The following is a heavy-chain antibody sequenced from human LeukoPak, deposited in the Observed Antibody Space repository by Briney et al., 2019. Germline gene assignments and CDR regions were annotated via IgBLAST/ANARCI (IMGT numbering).Heavy chain of an antibody. V-gene: IGHV3-30*04. CDR3: ARAYSSSWYGDAFDI. J-gene: IGHJ3*02. D-gene: IGHD6-13*01. CDR2: ISFHGTDS. CDR1: GFTFISYA. Sequence: GGSLRLSCAASGFTFISYAIHWVRQAPGKGLEWVAVISFHGTDSFYADSVKGRFTISRDNSKNTLYLQMSSLRADDTAVYYCARAYSSSWYGDAFDIWGQGTMVTVSS.